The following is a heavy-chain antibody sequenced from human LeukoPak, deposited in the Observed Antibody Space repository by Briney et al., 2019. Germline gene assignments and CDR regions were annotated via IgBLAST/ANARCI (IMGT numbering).Heavy chain of an antibody. D-gene: IGHD2-2*01. J-gene: IGHJ5*02. CDR1: GGSISSYY. CDR3: ARGYCSSTSCSGKFDP. Sequence: PSETLSLTCTVSGGSISSYYWSWIRQPPGKGLEWIGYIYYSGSTNYNPSLKSRVTISVDTSKNQFSLKLSSVTAADTAVYYCARGYCSSTSCSGKFDPWGQGTLVTVSS. V-gene: IGHV4-59*01. CDR2: IYYSGST.